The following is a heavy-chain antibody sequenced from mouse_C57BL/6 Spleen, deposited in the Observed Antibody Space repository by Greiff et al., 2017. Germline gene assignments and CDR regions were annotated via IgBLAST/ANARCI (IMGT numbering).Heavy chain of an antibody. CDR3: TTGGGFAY. CDR1: GFNIKDDY. CDR2: IDPENGDT. Sequence: VQLQQSGAELVRPGASVKLSCTASGFNIKDDYMIWVKQRPEQDLGWIGWIDPENGDTEYASKFQGKATITADTSCTPAYLQLSSLTSEDTAVYYGTTGGGFAYGGQGTLVTVSA. J-gene: IGHJ3*01. V-gene: IGHV14-4*01. D-gene: IGHD1-1*02.